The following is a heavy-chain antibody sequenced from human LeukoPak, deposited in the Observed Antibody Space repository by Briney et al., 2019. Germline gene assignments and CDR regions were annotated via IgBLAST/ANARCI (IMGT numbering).Heavy chain of an antibody. J-gene: IGHJ4*02. CDR3: ARNDRGRPADY. CDR2: IYYSGST. V-gene: IGHV4-59*08. CDR1: GGSISSYY. Sequence: PSETLSLTCTLSGGSISSYYWSWIRQPPGKGLEWIGYIYYSGSTNYNPSLKSRVTISIDTSKNQFSLRLISVTAADTAVFYCARNDRGRPADYWGQGTLVTVSS. D-gene: IGHD1-26*01.